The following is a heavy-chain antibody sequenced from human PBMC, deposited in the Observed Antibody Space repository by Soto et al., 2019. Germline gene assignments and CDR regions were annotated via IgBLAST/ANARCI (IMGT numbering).Heavy chain of an antibody. J-gene: IGHJ3*02. CDR3: ARVYYYDSSAKGPFAFDI. CDR2: IIPIFGTA. D-gene: IGHD3-22*01. CDR1: GGTFSSYA. Sequence: AASVKVSCKASGGTFSSYAISWVRQAPGQGLEWMGGIIPIFGTANYAQKFQGRVTITADESTSTAYMELSSLRSEDTAVYYCARVYYYDSSAKGPFAFDIWGQGTMVTVSS. V-gene: IGHV1-69*13.